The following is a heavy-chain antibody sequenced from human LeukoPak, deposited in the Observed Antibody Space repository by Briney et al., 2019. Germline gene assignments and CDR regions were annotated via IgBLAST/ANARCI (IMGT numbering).Heavy chain of an antibody. CDR1: GGSISSGSYY. CDR2: IYYSGST. CDR3: ARPRSSGYPGAFDI. Sequence: SETLSLTCTVSGGSISSGSYYWSWIRQPAGKGLEWIGYIYYSGSTNYNPSLKSRVTISVDTSKNQFSLKLSSVTAADTAVYYCARPRSSGYPGAFDIWGQGTMVTVSS. V-gene: IGHV4-61*10. D-gene: IGHD3-22*01. J-gene: IGHJ3*02.